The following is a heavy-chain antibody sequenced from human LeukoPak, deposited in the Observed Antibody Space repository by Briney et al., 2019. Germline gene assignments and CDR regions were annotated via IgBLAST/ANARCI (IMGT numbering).Heavy chain of an antibody. CDR1: GFTFSFYW. V-gene: IGHV3-7*01. CDR3: AFGGVIAWYFDY. D-gene: IGHD3-16*02. CDR2: IKQDGTEE. Sequence: GGSLRLSCAASGFTFSFYWLSWVRQAPGKGLEWVASIKQDGTEEQYVDSVKGRFTISRDTAKSSLYLQMNSLRGEDTAVYYCAFGGVIAWYFDYWGQGALVTVSS. J-gene: IGHJ4*02.